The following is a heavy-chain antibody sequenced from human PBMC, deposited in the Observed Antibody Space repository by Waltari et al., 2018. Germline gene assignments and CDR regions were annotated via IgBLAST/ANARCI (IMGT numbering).Heavy chain of an antibody. D-gene: IGHD2-8*01. Sequence: QVQLVASGGGVVQPGRSLSLSCAASGFTFRTYTMHWVRQAPGKGLEWVAVTSHDESHKYYADSVKGRFTISKDNSKNTLYLQMNSLSTEDTAMYYCARDDRDGLPDYFDFWGQGTLVTVSS. CDR2: TSHDESHK. J-gene: IGHJ4*02. V-gene: IGHV3-30*01. CDR1: GFTFRTYT. CDR3: ARDDRDGLPDYFDF.